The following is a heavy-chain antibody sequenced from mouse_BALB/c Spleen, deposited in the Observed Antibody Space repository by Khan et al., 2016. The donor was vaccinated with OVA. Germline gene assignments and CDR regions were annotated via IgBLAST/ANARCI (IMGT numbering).Heavy chain of an antibody. V-gene: IGHV1S56*01. CDR2: IYPGNINT. J-gene: IGHJ4*01. Sequence: QIQLVQSGPELMKPGASVRISCKASGYTFTSYYIHWVKQRPGQGLEWIGWIYPGNINTKYNEKFKGKATLTADKSSSTAYMQLSSLTSEDSAVYFCARDDYFVGDAMDYWGQGTSVTVSS. CDR1: GYTFTSYY. CDR3: ARDDYFVGDAMDY. D-gene: IGHD2-4*01.